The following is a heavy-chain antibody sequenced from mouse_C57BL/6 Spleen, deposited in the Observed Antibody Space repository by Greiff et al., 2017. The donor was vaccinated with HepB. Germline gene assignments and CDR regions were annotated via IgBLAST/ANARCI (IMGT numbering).Heavy chain of an antibody. CDR3: ASAGDYGNYGFDY. D-gene: IGHD2-1*01. CDR2: INPNNGGT. Sequence: EVQLQQSGPELVKPGASVKISCKASGYTFTDYYMNWVKQSHGKSLEWIGDINPNNGGTSYNQKFKGKATLTVDKSSSTAYMELRSLTSEDAAVYYCASAGDYGNYGFDYWGQGTPVTVSA. CDR1: GYTFTDYY. V-gene: IGHV1-26*01. J-gene: IGHJ3*01.